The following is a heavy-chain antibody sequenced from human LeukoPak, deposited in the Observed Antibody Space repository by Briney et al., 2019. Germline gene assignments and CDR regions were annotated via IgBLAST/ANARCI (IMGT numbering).Heavy chain of an antibody. V-gene: IGHV1-69*10. CDR3: ASRYYYDSSGYYNEIDY. D-gene: IGHD3-22*01. Sequence: SVKVSCKASGYIFTNYYIHWMRQAPGQGLEWMGGIIPILGTANYAQKFQGRVTITADKSTSTAYMELSSLRSEDTAVYYCASRYYYDSSGYYNEIDYWGQGTLVTVSS. CDR1: GYIFTNYY. J-gene: IGHJ4*02. CDR2: IIPILGTA.